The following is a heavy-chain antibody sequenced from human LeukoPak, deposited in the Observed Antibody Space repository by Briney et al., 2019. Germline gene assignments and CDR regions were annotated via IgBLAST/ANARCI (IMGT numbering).Heavy chain of an antibody. CDR1: GYTFTSYG. Sequence: ASVKVSCKASGYTFTSYGISWVRQAPGQGLEWMGWISAYNGNTNYAQKLQGRVTMTTDTSTSTAYMELRSLRSDDTAVYSCARDYYDSTAPLMKNDYWGQGTLVTVSS. CDR2: ISAYNGNT. CDR3: ARDYYDSTAPLMKNDY. V-gene: IGHV1-18*01. D-gene: IGHD3-22*01. J-gene: IGHJ4*02.